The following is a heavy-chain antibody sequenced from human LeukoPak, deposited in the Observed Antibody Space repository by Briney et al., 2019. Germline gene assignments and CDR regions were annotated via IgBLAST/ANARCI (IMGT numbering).Heavy chain of an antibody. CDR3: ARGLMGANFDY. V-gene: IGHV1-18*01. Sequence: ASVKVSCKASGYTFTSYGISRVRQAPGQGLEWMGWISAYNGNTNYAQKFQGRVTTTRNTSISTAYMELSSLRSEDTAVYYCARGLMGANFDYWGQGTLVTVSS. D-gene: IGHD1-26*01. CDR2: ISAYNGNT. J-gene: IGHJ4*02. CDR1: GYTFTSYG.